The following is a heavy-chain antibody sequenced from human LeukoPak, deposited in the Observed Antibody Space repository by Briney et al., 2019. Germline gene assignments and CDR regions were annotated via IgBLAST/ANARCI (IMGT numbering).Heavy chain of an antibody. CDR2: INPNTGGT. V-gene: IGHV1-2*02. J-gene: IGHJ6*03. Sequence: VAAVKVSCKTSGYTFTDSYIHWVRQAPGQGLEWMGWINPNTGGTDYGQNFQGRLTMTRDTLISTAYMELTRLTSDDTAIYYCARGAGWGGYSRYYMDVWGKGTTVTVS. D-gene: IGHD2-15*01. CDR3: ARGAGWGGYSRYYMDV. CDR1: GYTFTDSY.